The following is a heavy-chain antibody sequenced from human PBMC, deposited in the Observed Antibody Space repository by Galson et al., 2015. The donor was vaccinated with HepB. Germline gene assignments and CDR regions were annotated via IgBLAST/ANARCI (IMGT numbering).Heavy chain of an antibody. V-gene: IGHV1-18*01. CDR2: ISAYNGNT. Sequence: SVKVSCKASGYTFTSYGISWVRQAPGQGLEWMGWISAYNGNTNYAQKLQGRVTMTTDTSTSTAYMELRSLRSDDTAVYYCATKNTAITMVREKAYYYYGMDVWGQGTTVTVSS. CDR1: GYTFTSYG. CDR3: ATKNTAITMVREKAYYYYGMDV. J-gene: IGHJ6*02. D-gene: IGHD3-10*01.